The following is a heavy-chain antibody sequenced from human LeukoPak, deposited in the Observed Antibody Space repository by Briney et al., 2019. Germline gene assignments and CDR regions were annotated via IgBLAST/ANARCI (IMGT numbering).Heavy chain of an antibody. Sequence: GGSLRLSCAASGFTFSDYWMSWVRQPPGKGLEWVANIKEDRSDKHKYYVDSVKGRFTISRDNAKNSLYLQMNTLRAEDTAVYYCARILGGSSGYYLDCWGQGTLVTVSS. CDR2: IKEDRSDK. CDR1: GFTFSDYW. D-gene: IGHD3-22*01. V-gene: IGHV3-7*01. CDR3: ARILGGSSGYYLDC. J-gene: IGHJ4*02.